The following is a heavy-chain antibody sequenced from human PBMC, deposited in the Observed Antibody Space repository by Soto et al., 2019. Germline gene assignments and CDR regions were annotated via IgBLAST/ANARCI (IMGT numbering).Heavy chain of an antibody. CDR1: GYTFTSYD. CDR3: ARVNSIELWWFNDYYYYGMDV. J-gene: IGHJ6*02. D-gene: IGHD5-18*01. Sequence: WASVKVSCKASGYTFTSYDINWVRQAPGQGLEWMGWMNPNSGNTSYAQKFQGRVTMTRNTSMSTAYMELSSLRSEDTAVYYCARVNSIELWWFNDYYYYGMDVWGQGTTVTVSS. V-gene: IGHV1-8*01. CDR2: MNPNSGNT.